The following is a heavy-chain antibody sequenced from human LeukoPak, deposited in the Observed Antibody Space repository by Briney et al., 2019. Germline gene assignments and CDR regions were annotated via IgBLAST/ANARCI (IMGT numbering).Heavy chain of an antibody. V-gene: IGHV1-18*01. J-gene: IGHJ4*02. CDR2: INTQNGNT. CDR1: GYTFTTYV. D-gene: IGHD2-8*01. CDR3: ARACTTFITQWCVSDY. Sequence: GASVKVSCKASGYTFTTYVITWARQAPGQGPEWLGWINTQNGNTNFAQRFQGRVTMTTDTSTSTAYMELRSLRSDDTAVYYCARACTTFITQWCVSDYWGQGTLVTVSS.